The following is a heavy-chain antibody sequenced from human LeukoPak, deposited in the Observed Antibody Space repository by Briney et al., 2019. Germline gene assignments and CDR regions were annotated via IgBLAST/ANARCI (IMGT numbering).Heavy chain of an antibody. Sequence: SQTLTLTCAISGDSVSSNSAAWNWIRQSPSRGLEWLGRTYYRSKWYNDYAVSVKSRITINPDTSKNQFSLQLNSVTPEDTDVYCCARVDPAMIGSGMDVWGQGTTVTVSS. CDR3: ARVDPAMIGSGMDV. J-gene: IGHJ6*02. D-gene: IGHD5-18*01. V-gene: IGHV6-1*01. CDR2: TYYRSKWYN. CDR1: GDSVSSNSAA.